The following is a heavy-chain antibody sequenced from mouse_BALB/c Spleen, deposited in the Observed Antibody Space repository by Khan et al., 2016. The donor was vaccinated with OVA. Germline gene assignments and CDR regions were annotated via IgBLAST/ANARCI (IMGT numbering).Heavy chain of an antibody. J-gene: IGHJ3*01. Sequence: EVQLVESGGGLVQPKGSLKLSCAASGFTFNTYAMNWVRQAPGKGLEWVARIKNKSNNYATYYADSVKDRFTISRDDSQSMIYLQMNNVKTEDTSMYYCVRQGYGYSWFVYWGQGTLVTVSA. CDR2: IKNKSNNYAT. D-gene: IGHD2-2*01. CDR1: GFTFNTYA. CDR3: VRQGYGYSWFVY. V-gene: IGHV10-1*02.